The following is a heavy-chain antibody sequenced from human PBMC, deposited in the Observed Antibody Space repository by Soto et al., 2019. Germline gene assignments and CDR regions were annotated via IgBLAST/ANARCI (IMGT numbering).Heavy chain of an antibody. J-gene: IGHJ4*02. CDR1: GFTFSSYG. D-gene: IGHD4-17*01. V-gene: IGHV3-30*18. CDR3: AKDGGGWGDYAGTPVYFDY. Sequence: QVQLVESGGGVVQPGRSLRLSCAASGFTFSSYGMHWVRQAPGKGLEWVAVISYDGSNKYYADSVKGRFTISRDNSKNTLYLQMNSRRAEDTAVYYCAKDGGGWGDYAGTPVYFDYWGQGTLVTVSS. CDR2: ISYDGSNK.